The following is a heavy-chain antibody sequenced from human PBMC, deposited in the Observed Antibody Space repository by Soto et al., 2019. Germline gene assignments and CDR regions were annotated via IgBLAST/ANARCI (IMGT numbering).Heavy chain of an antibody. CDR2: INHSGST. CDR3: ARDIVVVVAAINYYYYYGMDV. J-gene: IGHJ6*02. Sequence: QVQLQQWGAGLLKPSETLSLTCAVYGGSFSGYYWSWIRQPPGKGLEWIGEINHSGSTNYNPSLKSRVTLSVDTSKNQFSLKLSSVTAADTAVYYCARDIVVVVAAINYYYYYGMDVWGQGTTVTVSS. D-gene: IGHD2-15*01. CDR1: GGSFSGYY. V-gene: IGHV4-34*01.